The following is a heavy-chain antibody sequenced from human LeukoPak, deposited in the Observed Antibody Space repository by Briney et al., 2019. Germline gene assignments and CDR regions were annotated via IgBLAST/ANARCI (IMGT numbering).Heavy chain of an antibody. CDR3: ARHGYSGSYYDY. V-gene: IGHV4-39*01. CDR2: LYYSGRT. J-gene: IGHJ4*02. D-gene: IGHD1-26*01. CDR1: GVSISSSNYY. Sequence: SETLSLTCTVSGVSISSSNYYWGWIRQPPGEGLEWIGSLYYSGRTYYNPSLKSRVTISVDTSKNQFSLKLTSVTAADTAVYYCARHGYSGSYYDYWGQRTLVTVSS.